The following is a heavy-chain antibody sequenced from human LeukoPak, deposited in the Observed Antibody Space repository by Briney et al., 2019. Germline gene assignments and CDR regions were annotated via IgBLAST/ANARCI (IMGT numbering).Heavy chain of an antibody. D-gene: IGHD6-19*01. CDR1: GFNFGFYG. J-gene: IGHJ5*01. CDR2: IWEDGTNI. Sequence: GTSLRLSCVASGFNFGFYGMHWVRQAPGKGLEFVANIWEDGTNIHYADSVKGRFTISRDNSQNTLYLQMNRLRAEDTAVYFCTKVGYNSGWYEFWGQASLVTVSS. V-gene: IGHV3-33*06. CDR3: TKVGYNSGWYEF.